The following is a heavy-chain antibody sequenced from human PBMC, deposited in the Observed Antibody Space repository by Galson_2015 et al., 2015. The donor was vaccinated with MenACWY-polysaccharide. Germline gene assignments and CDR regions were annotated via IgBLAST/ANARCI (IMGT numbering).Heavy chain of an antibody. V-gene: IGHV4-38-2*01. Sequence: SETLSLTCAVSDYSIRSGYFWGWIRQPPGKGLEWIASIFHSGTTYYNPSLKSRVTISLDTSKNHFSLKLSSVTAADTAVYYCARVEKYSGSFYILYWGQGTLVTVSS. J-gene: IGHJ4*02. CDR1: DYSIRSGYF. CDR2: IFHSGTT. D-gene: IGHD1-26*01. CDR3: ARVEKYSGSFYILY.